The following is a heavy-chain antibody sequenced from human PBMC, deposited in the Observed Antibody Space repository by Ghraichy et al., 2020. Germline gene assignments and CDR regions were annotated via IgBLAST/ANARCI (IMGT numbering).Heavy chain of an antibody. CDR1: GFTFSSYA. J-gene: IGHJ4*02. Sequence: GESLNISCAASGFTFSSYAMSWVRQAPGKGLEWVSAISGSGGSTYYADSVKGRFTISRDNSKNTLYLQMNSLRAEDTAVYYCAKGLDIVVVPAAIPYWGQGTLVTVSS. V-gene: IGHV3-23*01. CDR3: AKGLDIVVVPAAIPY. CDR2: ISGSGGST. D-gene: IGHD2-2*02.